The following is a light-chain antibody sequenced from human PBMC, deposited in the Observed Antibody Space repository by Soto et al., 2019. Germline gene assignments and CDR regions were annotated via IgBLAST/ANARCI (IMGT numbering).Light chain of an antibody. Sequence: DIVMTQSPDSLAVSLGERATINCKSSQSVLYNSNNKNYLAWYQQKPGQPPKLLIYWASTRESGVPDRFSGSGSGTDFTLTISSLQAEDVAVYYCQQYYTTPPTFGGGTKEEIK. CDR3: QQYYTTPPT. J-gene: IGKJ4*01. V-gene: IGKV4-1*01. CDR1: QSVLYNSNNKNY. CDR2: WAS.